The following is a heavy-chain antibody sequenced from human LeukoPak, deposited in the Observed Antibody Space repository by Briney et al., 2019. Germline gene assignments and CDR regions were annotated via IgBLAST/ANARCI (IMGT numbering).Heavy chain of an antibody. CDR2: MYISGAS. V-gene: IGHV4-4*07. CDR1: GGSICDYY. J-gene: IGHJ6*02. CDR3: ARNEVGPTIYGMDV. Sequence: SETLSLACTVSGGSICDYYWSRIRQSAGKGLEWIGRMYISGASNYNPSLKSRVTMSLDTSKNQISLKLNSVTAADTAVYYCARNEVGPTIYGMDVWGQGTTVTVSS. D-gene: IGHD1-26*01.